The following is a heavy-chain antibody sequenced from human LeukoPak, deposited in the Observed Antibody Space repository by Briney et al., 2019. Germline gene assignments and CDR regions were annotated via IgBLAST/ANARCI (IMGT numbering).Heavy chain of an antibody. CDR2: INPNSGGT. Sequence: ASVKVSCKASGYTFTGYYMHWVRQAPGQGLEWMGWINPNSGGTNYAQNFQGRVTMTRDTSISTAYMELSRLSSDDTAVYYCARDGRYYDFWSGYHVWGQGTLVTVSS. J-gene: IGHJ4*02. CDR1: GYTFTGYY. V-gene: IGHV1-2*02. D-gene: IGHD3-3*01. CDR3: ARDGRYYDFWSGYHV.